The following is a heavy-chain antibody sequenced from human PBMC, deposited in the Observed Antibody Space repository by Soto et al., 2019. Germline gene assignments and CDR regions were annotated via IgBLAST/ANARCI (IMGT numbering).Heavy chain of an antibody. D-gene: IGHD6-13*01. Sequence: QVQLVQSGAEVKKPGASVKVSCKASGYTFTSYGIFWVRQAPGQGLEWMGWISGYNGNTNYAQKFQGRVTMTADTSTSTVYMELRSLGFDDTAVYYCARGGMYISSRRWFDPWGQGTLVTVSS. CDR1: GYTFTSYG. CDR3: ARGGMYISSRRWFDP. CDR2: ISGYNGNT. J-gene: IGHJ5*02. V-gene: IGHV1-18*01.